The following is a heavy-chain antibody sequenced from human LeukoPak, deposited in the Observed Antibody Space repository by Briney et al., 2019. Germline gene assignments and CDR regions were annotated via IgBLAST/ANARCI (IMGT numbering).Heavy chain of an antibody. CDR3: ARDREQDYYDSSGYAFDI. D-gene: IGHD3-22*01. CDR1: GFTFSSYS. CDR2: ISSSSYI. J-gene: IGHJ3*02. Sequence: PGGSLRLSCAASGFTFSSYSMNWVRQAPGKGLEWVSSISSSSYIYYADSVKGRFTISRDNAKNSLYLQMNSLRAADTAVYYCARDREQDYYDSSGYAFDIWGQGTMVTVSS. V-gene: IGHV3-21*01.